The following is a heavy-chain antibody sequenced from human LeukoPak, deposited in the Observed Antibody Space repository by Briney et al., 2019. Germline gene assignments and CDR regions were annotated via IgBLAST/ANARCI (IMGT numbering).Heavy chain of an antibody. V-gene: IGHV3-30*04. CDR2: ISYDGSNK. Sequence: GGSLRLSCAASGFTFSSYAMHWVRQAPGKGLEWVAVISYDGSNKYYANSVKGRFTISRDNSKNTLYLQMNSLRAEDTAVYYCARDLGAGSYQNYYYYYYMDVWGKGTTVTVSS. CDR1: GFTFSSYA. CDR3: ARDLGAGSYQNYYYYYYMDV. D-gene: IGHD3-10*01. J-gene: IGHJ6*03.